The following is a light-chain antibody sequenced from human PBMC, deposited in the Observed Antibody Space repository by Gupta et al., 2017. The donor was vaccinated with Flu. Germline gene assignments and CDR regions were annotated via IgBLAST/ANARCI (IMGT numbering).Light chain of an antibody. J-gene: IGKJ1*01. CDR2: GAS. CDR3: QQYDTSPWT. Sequence: ERVLTQSPGTLSLSPGERATLSCRASPSVRSNYFAWYQQKYGQAPRLLIYGASSRATGIPDRFSGSGSGTDFTLSISRLEPEDFAVYYCQQYDTSPWTFGQGTKVEI. V-gene: IGKV3-20*01. CDR1: PSVRSNY.